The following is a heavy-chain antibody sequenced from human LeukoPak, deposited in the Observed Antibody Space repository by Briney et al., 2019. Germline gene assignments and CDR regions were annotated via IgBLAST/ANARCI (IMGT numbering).Heavy chain of an antibody. J-gene: IGHJ4*02. CDR2: ISASGGDT. V-gene: IGHV3-23*01. CDR3: AKDRRDGSGTYYCDY. D-gene: IGHD3-10*01. CDR1: GFTFNSFT. Sequence: PGGSLRLSCAASGFTFNSFTITWVRQAPGKGLEWVSSISASGGDTYYADSVKGRFTISRDNSKNTLYLQMDSLRAEDTAVYYCAKDRRDGSGTYYCDYWGQGTLVTVSS.